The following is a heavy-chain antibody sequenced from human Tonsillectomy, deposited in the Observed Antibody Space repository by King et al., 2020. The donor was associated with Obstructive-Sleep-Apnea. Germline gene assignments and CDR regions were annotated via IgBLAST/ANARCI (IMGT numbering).Heavy chain of an antibody. D-gene: IGHD3-22*01. V-gene: IGHV4-59*08. Sequence: VQLQESGPGLVKPSETLSLTCTVSGGSISSYYWSWIRQPPGKGLEWIGYISYRGSTNYNPSLKSRVTISVDTSKNQFSLKLSSVAAADTAVYYCAGSLDSSGYYYTNYWGQGTLVTVSS. CDR2: ISYRGST. CDR3: AGSLDSSGYYYTNY. J-gene: IGHJ4*02. CDR1: GGSISSYY.